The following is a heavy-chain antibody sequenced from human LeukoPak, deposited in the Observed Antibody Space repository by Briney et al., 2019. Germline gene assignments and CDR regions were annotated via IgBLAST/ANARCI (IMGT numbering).Heavy chain of an antibody. CDR2: VSGNNGHT. J-gene: IGHJ4*02. CDR1: GYTFTNYG. V-gene: IGHV1-18*04. D-gene: IGHD2-15*01. Sequence: ASVKVSCKASGYTFTNYGITWVRQAPGQGLEWMGWVSGNNGHTKYAQTLQGRVTMTTDTSTNTAYMELRSLRSDDTAVYYCARGYLLSLDYWGQGTLVTVSS. CDR3: ARGYLLSLDY.